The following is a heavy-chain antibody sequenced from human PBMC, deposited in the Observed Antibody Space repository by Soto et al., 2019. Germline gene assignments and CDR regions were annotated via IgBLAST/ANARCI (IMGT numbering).Heavy chain of an antibody. CDR3: ARRIAARPPYYYYYGMDV. V-gene: IGHV4-34*01. J-gene: IGHJ6*02. Sequence: NPSETLSLTCAVYGGSFGGYYWSWIRQPPGKGLEWVGEINHSGSTNYNPSLKSRVTISVDTSKNQFSLKLSSVTAADTAVYYCARRIAARPPYYYYYGMDVWGQGTTVTVSS. D-gene: IGHD6-6*01. CDR2: INHSGST. CDR1: GGSFGGYY.